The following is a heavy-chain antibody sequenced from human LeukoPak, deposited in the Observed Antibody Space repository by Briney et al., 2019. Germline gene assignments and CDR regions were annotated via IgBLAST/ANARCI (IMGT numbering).Heavy chain of an antibody. D-gene: IGHD2-2*01. Sequence: GRSLRLSCAASGFTFSSYAMHWVRQAPGKGLESVAGISNKGGSTYYVNSVKGRFTISRDNSKNTLYLQMGSLRAEDMAAYYCARRMRSTSCCVYDYWGQGTLVTVSS. CDR3: ARRMRSTSCCVYDY. V-gene: IGHV3-64*01. J-gene: IGHJ4*02. CDR2: ISNKGGST. CDR1: GFTFSSYA.